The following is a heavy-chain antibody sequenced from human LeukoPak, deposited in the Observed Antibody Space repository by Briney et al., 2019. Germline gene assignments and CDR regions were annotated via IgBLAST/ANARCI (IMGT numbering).Heavy chain of an antibody. CDR3: AKDIGGLNY. Sequence: PGGSLRLSCAASGFTFDDYAMHWVRPAPGKGLEWVSLISGDGGTTYYADSVKGRFTISRDNRKKSLYLQMNSLRTEDTALYYCAKDIGGLNYCGQGTLVTVSS. V-gene: IGHV3-43*02. D-gene: IGHD6-25*01. CDR2: ISGDGGTT. CDR1: GFTFDDYA. J-gene: IGHJ4*02.